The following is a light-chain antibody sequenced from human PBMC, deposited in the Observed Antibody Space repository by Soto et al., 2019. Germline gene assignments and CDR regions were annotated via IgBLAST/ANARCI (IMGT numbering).Light chain of an antibody. CDR3: QQSYSTLS. CDR1: QSISSY. J-gene: IGKJ4*01. V-gene: IGKV1-39*01. Sequence: DIHMTQSPSSLSASVGDRVTITCRASQSISSYLNWYQQKPGKAPKLLIYAASSLQSGVPSRFSGSGSGTDFTLTISSLQPEDFATYYCQQSYSTLSFGGGTKVDI. CDR2: AAS.